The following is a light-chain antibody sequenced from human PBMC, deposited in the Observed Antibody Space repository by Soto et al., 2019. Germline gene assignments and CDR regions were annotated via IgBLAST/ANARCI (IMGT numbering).Light chain of an antibody. CDR3: QQYNSYGT. Sequence: DIQMTQSPSTLSASVGDRVTITCRASQSFNNWLAWYQQKPGEAPKPLIYKVSNLESGVPSRFSGSGSGTEFTLTISSLQPDDFATYYCQQYNSYGTFGQGTKVDIK. CDR2: KVS. J-gene: IGKJ1*01. CDR1: QSFNNW. V-gene: IGKV1-5*03.